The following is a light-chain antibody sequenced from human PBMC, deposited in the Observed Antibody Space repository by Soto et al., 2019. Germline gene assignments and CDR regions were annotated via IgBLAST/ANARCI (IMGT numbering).Light chain of an antibody. CDR1: QSVSSN. CDR2: GAS. Sequence: EILIAQSPAPLSVSPSERAPLSSRARQSVSSNLAWYQKTPGQAPRLLIYGASTRATGIPARCSGSWAGTEFTISISGLQYEDVAFYYRQHYDNWWTCGQGTKG. CDR3: QHYDNWWT. J-gene: IGKJ1*01. V-gene: IGKV3-15*01.